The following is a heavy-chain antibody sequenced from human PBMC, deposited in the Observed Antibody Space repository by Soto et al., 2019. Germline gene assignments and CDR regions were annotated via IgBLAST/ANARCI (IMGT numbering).Heavy chain of an antibody. CDR2: ISGSGGST. CDR1: GFTFSSYS. V-gene: IGHV3-23*01. D-gene: IGHD6-19*01. J-gene: IGHJ4*02. Sequence: GGSLRLSCAASGFTFSSYSMNWVRQAPGKGLEWVSAISGSGGSTYNADSVRGRFTISRDNSKNTLFLQMNSLRAEDTAAYYCARGSSGWYVFDYWGQGTLVTVSS. CDR3: ARGSSGWYVFDY.